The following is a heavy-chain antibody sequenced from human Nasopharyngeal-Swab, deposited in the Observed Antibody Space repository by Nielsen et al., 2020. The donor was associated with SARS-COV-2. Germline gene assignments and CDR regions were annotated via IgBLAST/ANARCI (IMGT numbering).Heavy chain of an antibody. V-gene: IGHV4-39*07. Sequence: LSCTVSGGSISSSSYYWGWIRQPPGKGLEWIGSIYYSGSTYYNPSLKSRVTISVDTSKNQLSLTLSSVTAADTAVYYCARIGYNGYAVMDYWGQGTLVTVSS. CDR2: IYYSGST. D-gene: IGHD5-12*01. J-gene: IGHJ4*02. CDR3: ARIGYNGYAVMDY. CDR1: GGSISSSSYY.